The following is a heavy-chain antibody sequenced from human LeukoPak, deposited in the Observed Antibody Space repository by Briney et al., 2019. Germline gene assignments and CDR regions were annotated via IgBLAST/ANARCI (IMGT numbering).Heavy chain of an antibody. CDR1: GGSISGSSPY. CDR2: ISYSGST. V-gene: IGHV4-39*01. CDR3: ARHTSGTMFSY. Sequence: SETLSLTCTASGGSISGSSPYRGWIRQPPGKGLEWVGTISYSGSTFYSPSLRGRITISVDTSRKQCSLNLSSVTATDTAVYYCARHTSGTMFSYWGQGALVTVSS. D-gene: IGHD1-1*01. J-gene: IGHJ4*02.